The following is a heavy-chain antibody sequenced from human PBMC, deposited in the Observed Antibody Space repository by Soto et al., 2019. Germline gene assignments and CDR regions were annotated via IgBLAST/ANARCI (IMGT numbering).Heavy chain of an antibody. J-gene: IGHJ6*03. CDR3: ARESRDYGDYQYYYYYYMDV. V-gene: IGHV5-51*01. CDR1: GYSFTSYW. D-gene: IGHD4-17*01. CDR2: IYPGDSDT. Sequence: PGESLKISCKCSGYSFTSYWIGLVRQMPGKGLEWMGIIYPGDSDTRYSPSFQGQVTISADKSISTAYLQWSSLKASDTAMYYCARESRDYGDYQYYYYYYMDVWGKGTTVTVSS.